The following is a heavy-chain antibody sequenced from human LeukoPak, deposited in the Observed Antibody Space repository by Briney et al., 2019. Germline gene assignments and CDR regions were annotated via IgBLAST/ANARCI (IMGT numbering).Heavy chain of an antibody. V-gene: IGHV3-30*02. Sequence: GGSLTLSCAASGFTFSTYGMHWVRQAPGKGLEWVAFIRYDGSNKYYADSVKGRFTISRDNSKNTLYLQMNSLRAEDTAVYSCSKDLSPMVGSKIFGYWGQGTLVTVSS. D-gene: IGHD1-26*01. CDR1: GFTFSTYG. J-gene: IGHJ4*02. CDR3: SKDLSPMVGSKIFGY. CDR2: IRYDGSNK.